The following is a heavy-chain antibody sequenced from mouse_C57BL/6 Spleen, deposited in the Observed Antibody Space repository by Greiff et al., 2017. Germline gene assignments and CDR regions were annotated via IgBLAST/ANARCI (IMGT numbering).Heavy chain of an antibody. Sequence: EVQLVESGGDLVKPGGSLKLSCAASGFTFSSYGMSWVRQTPDKRLEWVATISSGGSYTYYPDSVKGRFTVSRDNAKNTLYLQMSSLKSEDTAKYYGASPYCGSSYAMDYWGQGTSVTVSS. CDR3: ASPYCGSSYAMDY. D-gene: IGHD1-1*01. V-gene: IGHV5-6*01. CDR2: ISSGGSYT. CDR1: GFTFSSYG. J-gene: IGHJ4*01.